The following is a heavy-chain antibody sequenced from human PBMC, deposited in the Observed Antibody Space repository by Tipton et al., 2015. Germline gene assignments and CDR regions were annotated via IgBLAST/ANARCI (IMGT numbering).Heavy chain of an antibody. Sequence: SLRLSCAASGFTFSSYAMSRVRQAPGKGLEWVSYMSSQSSTIYYADSVKGRFTISRDNAKNSLYLQMNSLRDDDTAVYYCASDHDYYDSSGYYYGYWGQGTLVTVSS. J-gene: IGHJ4*02. V-gene: IGHV3-48*02. CDR1: GFTFSSYA. CDR3: ASDHDYYDSSGYYYGY. CDR2: MSSQSSTI. D-gene: IGHD3-22*01.